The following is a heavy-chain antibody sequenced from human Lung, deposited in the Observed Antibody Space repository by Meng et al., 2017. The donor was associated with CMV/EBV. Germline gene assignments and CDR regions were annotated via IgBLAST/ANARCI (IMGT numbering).Heavy chain of an antibody. CDR1: GYTFTAHY. CDR3: ARDNNWGPDY. CDR2: IHPHRGDT. D-gene: IGHD7-27*01. Sequence: ASVKVSCKASGYTFTAHYFHWVRQAPGQGLEWMGWIHPHRGDTNYDQQFQGRVTLTRDTSINTGYMELTRLTPGDTAVYYCARDNNWGPDYWGQGTLVTVSS. V-gene: IGHV1-2*02. J-gene: IGHJ4*02.